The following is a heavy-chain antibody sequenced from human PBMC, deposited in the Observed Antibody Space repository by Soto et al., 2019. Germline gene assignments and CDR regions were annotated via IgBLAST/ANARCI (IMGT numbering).Heavy chain of an antibody. CDR1: GGSISSSSYY. J-gene: IGHJ4*02. D-gene: IGHD6-19*01. CDR3: ARHYSSGWKDY. V-gene: IGHV4-39*01. CDR2: IYYSGST. Sequence: QLQLQESGPGLVKPSETLSLTCTVSGGSISSSSYYWGWIRQPPGKGLEWIGSIYYSGSTYYNPSLKSRVTISVDTSKNQFSLKLSSVTAADTVVYYCARHYSSGWKDYWGQGTLVTVSS.